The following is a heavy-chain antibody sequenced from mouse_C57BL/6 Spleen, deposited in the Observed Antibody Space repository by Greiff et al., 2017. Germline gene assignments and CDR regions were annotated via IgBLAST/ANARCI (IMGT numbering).Heavy chain of an antibody. J-gene: IGHJ3*01. D-gene: IGHD4-1*02. V-gene: IGHV1-55*01. CDR3: ARSTGTKAWFAY. CDR2: IYPGSGST. Sequence: QVQLQQPGAELVKPGASVKMSCKASGYTFTSYWITWVKQRPGQGLEWIGDIYPGSGSTNYNEKFKSKATLPVDTSSSTAYMQLSSLTSEDSAVYYCARSTGTKAWFAYWGQGTLVTVSA. CDR1: GYTFTSYW.